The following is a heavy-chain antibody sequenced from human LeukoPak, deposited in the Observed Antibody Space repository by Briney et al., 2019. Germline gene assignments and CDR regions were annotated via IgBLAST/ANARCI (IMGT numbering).Heavy chain of an antibody. V-gene: IGHV3-23*01. Sequence: GGSLRLSCAASGFTFSSYAMSWVRQAPGKGREWVSAISGSGGSTYYADYVQGRFTISRDNSQNTLYLQLNSLRADDTAVYYCATKGGSSSWYVVGYWGQGTLVTVSS. CDR1: GFTFSSYA. CDR2: ISGSGGST. CDR3: ATKGGSSSWYVVGY. D-gene: IGHD6-13*01. J-gene: IGHJ4*02.